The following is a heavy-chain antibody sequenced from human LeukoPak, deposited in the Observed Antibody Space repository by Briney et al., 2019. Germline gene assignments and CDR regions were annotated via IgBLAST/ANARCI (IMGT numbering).Heavy chain of an antibody. CDR3: AKDRRGIAAAGTGLRYYYYGMDV. CDR2: ISYDGSNK. CDR1: GFTFSDYY. Sequence: GGSLRLSCAASGFTFSDYYMSWIRQAPGKGLEWVAVISYDGSNKYYADSVKGRFTISRDNSKNTLYLQMNSLRAEDTAVYYCAKDRRGIAAAGTGLRYYYYGMDVWGQGTTVTVSS. J-gene: IGHJ6*02. D-gene: IGHD6-13*01. V-gene: IGHV3-30*18.